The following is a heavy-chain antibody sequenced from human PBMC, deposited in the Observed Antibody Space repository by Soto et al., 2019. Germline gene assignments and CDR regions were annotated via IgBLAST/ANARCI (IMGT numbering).Heavy chain of an antibody. J-gene: IGHJ6*02. CDR3: ARTLGYCSGGSCYSVDYYYYGMDV. CDR1: GYTFTSYD. D-gene: IGHD2-15*01. CDR2: MNPNSGNT. V-gene: IGHV1-8*01. Sequence: ASVKVSCKASGYTFTSYDINWVRQATGQGLEWMGWMNPNSGNTGYAQKFQGRVTMTRNTSISTAYMELSSLRSEDTAVYYCARTLGYCSGGSCYSVDYYYYGMDVWGPGTTVPVCS.